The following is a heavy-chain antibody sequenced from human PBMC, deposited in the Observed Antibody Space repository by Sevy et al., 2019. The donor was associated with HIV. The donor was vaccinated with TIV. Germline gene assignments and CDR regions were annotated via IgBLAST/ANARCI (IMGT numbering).Heavy chain of an antibody. CDR3: ARSSSRSGYYPYYYYGMDV. CDR1: GGSISSSSYY. J-gene: IGHJ6*02. D-gene: IGHD3-22*01. Sequence: SETLSLTCTVSGGSISSSSYYWGWIRQPPGKGLEWIGSIYYSGSTYYNPSLKSRVTISVDTSKNQFSLKLSSVTAADTAVYYCARSSSRSGYYPYYYYGMDVWGQETTVTVSS. CDR2: IYYSGST. V-gene: IGHV4-39*01.